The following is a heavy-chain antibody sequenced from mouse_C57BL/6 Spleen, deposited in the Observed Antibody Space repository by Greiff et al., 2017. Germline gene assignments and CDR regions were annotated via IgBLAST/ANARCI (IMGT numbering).Heavy chain of an antibody. CDR3: ARDGNYVPFAY. D-gene: IGHD2-1*01. J-gene: IGHJ3*01. V-gene: IGHV5-17*01. Sequence: EVNLVESGGGLVKPGGSLKLSCAASGFTFSDYGMHWVRQAPEKGLEWVAYISSGSSTIYYADTVKGRFTICRDNAKNTLFLQMTSLRSEDTAMYYCARDGNYVPFAYWGQGTLVTVSA. CDR1: GFTFSDYG. CDR2: ISSGSSTI.